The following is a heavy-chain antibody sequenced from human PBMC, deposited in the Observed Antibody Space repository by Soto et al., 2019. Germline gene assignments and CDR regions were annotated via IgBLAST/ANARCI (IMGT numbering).Heavy chain of an antibody. J-gene: IGHJ6*03. D-gene: IGHD5-12*01. Sequence: SETLSLTCAVYGGSFSRYYWSWIRQPPGKGLEWIGEINHSGSTNYNPSLKRRLTISVDTSKNQFSLKLSSVTAADTAVYYCVRGGVVVATLWYYYYYMDVWGKGTTVTVSS. CDR1: GGSFSRYY. CDR3: VRGGVVVATLWYYYYYMDV. V-gene: IGHV4-34*01. CDR2: INHSGST.